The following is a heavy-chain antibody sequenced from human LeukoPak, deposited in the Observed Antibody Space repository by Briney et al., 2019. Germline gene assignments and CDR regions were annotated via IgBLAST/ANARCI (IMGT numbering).Heavy chain of an antibody. CDR1: GYTFTSYY. J-gene: IGHJ5*02. V-gene: IGHV1-46*01. D-gene: IGHD6-13*01. CDR3: ARDHNSIAAAGGAPAFDP. CDR2: INPSGGST. Sequence: GASVKVSCKAPGYTFTSYYMHWVRQAPGQGLEWMGIINPSGGSTSFAQKFQGRVTMTRDTSTSTVYMELSSLRSEDTAVYYCARDHNSIAAAGGAPAFDPWGQGTLVTVSS.